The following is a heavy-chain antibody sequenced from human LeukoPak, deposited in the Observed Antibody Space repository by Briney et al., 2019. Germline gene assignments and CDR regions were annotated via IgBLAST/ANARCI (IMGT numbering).Heavy chain of an antibody. Sequence: PGGSLRLSCAASGFTFSSYWMSWVRQAPGKGLEWVANIKQDGSEKYYVDSVKGRFTISRDNDKNSLYLQMNSLRAEDTAVYYCARVLVVVAATRSRPFDYWGQGTLVTVSS. CDR2: IKQDGSEK. D-gene: IGHD2-15*01. J-gene: IGHJ4*02. CDR1: GFTFSSYW. CDR3: ARVLVVVAATRSRPFDY. V-gene: IGHV3-7*01.